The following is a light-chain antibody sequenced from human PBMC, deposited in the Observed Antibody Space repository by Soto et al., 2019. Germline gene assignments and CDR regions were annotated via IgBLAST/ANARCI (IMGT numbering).Light chain of an antibody. CDR3: AAWDDSLNGVI. CDR1: HSNIGSNS. J-gene: IGLJ2*01. Sequence: QSVLTQPPSASGTPGQRVTISCSGTHSNIGSNSVLCYLQLPGTDPKLLIFFNNGRPSGVPDRFSCSKSCTSASLAIIARHSEEEAAYYCAAWDDSLNGVIFGGGTKLTVL. V-gene: IGLV1-44*01. CDR2: FNN.